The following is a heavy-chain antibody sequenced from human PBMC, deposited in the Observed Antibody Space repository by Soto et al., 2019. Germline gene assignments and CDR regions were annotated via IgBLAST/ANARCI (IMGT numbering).Heavy chain of an antibody. CDR1: GFTFSNYA. Sequence: DVQLLESGGGLVQPGGSLRLSCAASGFTFSNYAVTWVRQAPGKGLEWVSTISASGGSTYYADSVKGRFTISRDNSKXXLYLQMNILRAEDTAVYYCAKDQGSSWYEIDYWGXGT. CDR3: AKDQGSSWYEIDY. V-gene: IGHV3-23*01. CDR2: ISASGGST. D-gene: IGHD6-13*01. J-gene: IGHJ4*01.